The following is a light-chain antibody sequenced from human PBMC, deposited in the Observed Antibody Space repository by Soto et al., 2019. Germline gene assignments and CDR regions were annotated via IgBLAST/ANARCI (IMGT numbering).Light chain of an antibody. CDR2: WAS. V-gene: IGKV4-1*01. CDR1: QSVFYSSNNKNY. J-gene: IGKJ2*01. CDR3: QQYYSTPYT. Sequence: DIVMTQSPDSLAVSLGERATINCKSSQSVFYSSNNKNYLAWYQQKPRQPPKLLIYWASTRESGVPDRFSGSGSGTDFTLTISSLQAEDVAVYYCQQYYSTPYTFGQGTNLEIK.